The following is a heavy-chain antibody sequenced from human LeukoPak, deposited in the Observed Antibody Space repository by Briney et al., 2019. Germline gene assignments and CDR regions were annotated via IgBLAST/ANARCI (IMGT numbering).Heavy chain of an antibody. CDR2: ISYDGSNE. CDR1: GYPFSSYV. J-gene: IGHJ3*02. CDR3: ATLYSDAFDI. V-gene: IGHV3-30*04. Sequence: GGSLRLSCVVSGYPFSSYVMHWVRQAPGKGLEWVAIISYDGSNEYYGDSVKGRFTISRDNSKNTLYLQMNSLRAEDTAVYYCATLYSDAFDIWGQGTMVTVSS. D-gene: IGHD6-13*01.